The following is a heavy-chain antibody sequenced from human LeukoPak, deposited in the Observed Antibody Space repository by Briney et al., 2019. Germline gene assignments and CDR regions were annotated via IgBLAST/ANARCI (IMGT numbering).Heavy chain of an antibody. V-gene: IGHV3-30*04. J-gene: IGHJ3*02. CDR3: ARDSGSRLRYFDWSSDAFDI. CDR1: GFTFSSYA. CDR2: ISYDGSNK. D-gene: IGHD3-9*01. Sequence: GGSLRLSCAASGFTFSSYAMHWVRQAPGKGLEWVAVISYDGSNKYYADSVKGRFTISRDNSKNTLYLQMSSLRAEDTAVYYCARDSGSRLRYFDWSSDAFDIWGQGTMVTVSS.